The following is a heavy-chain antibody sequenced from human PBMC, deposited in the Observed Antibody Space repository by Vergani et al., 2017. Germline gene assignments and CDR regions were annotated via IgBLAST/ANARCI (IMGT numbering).Heavy chain of an antibody. CDR3: ARAIAAASPFDY. J-gene: IGHJ4*02. CDR1: GFTFSDYY. CDR2: ISSSISYT. V-gene: IGHV3-11*05. Sequence: QVQLVESGGGLVKPGGSLRLSCAASGFTFSDYYMSWIRQAPGKGLEWVSYISSSISYTNYADSVKGRFTISRDNAKNSLYLQMNSLRAEDTAVYYCARAIAAASPFDYWGQGTLVTVSS. D-gene: IGHD6-13*01.